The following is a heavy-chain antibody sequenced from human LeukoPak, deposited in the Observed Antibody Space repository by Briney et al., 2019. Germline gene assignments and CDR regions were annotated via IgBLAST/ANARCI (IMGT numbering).Heavy chain of an antibody. Sequence: GDSLKISCEASGNAFPNLWIGWVRQKPGKGLEYMGMISPGDSDTRYNPSFQGQVTIAAGKSISTAFLQWTSLRASDTAIYYCARHTADLDSFDVWGPGTMVTVSS. CDR2: ISPGDSDT. J-gene: IGHJ3*01. CDR1: GNAFPNLW. CDR3: ARHTADLDSFDV. V-gene: IGHV5-51*01. D-gene: IGHD3-22*01.